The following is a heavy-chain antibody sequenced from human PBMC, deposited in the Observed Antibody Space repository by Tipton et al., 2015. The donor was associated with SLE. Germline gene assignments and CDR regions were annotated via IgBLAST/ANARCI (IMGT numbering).Heavy chain of an antibody. Sequence: TLSLTCSVSGDSIGTDPHYWGWIRQPPGKGLEWIGSVHSGGNTFYNPSLRSRSAISVDTSQNQFSLRLTSVTAADTALYFCAGHYGDYEVSYFDYWGQGTLVTVSS. D-gene: IGHD4-17*01. CDR2: VHSGGNT. CDR1: GDSIGTDPHY. V-gene: IGHV4-39*07. J-gene: IGHJ4*02. CDR3: AGHYGDYEVSYFDY.